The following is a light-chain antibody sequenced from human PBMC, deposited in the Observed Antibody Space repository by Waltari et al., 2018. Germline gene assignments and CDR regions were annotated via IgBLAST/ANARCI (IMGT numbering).Light chain of an antibody. J-gene: IGKJ2*01. CDR2: GAS. V-gene: IGKV3-20*01. Sequence: VLTQSPGTLSLSPGERATLSCRASQSLTKRYLAWYQQKPGQATMLLIYGASSRAASSPDSVRCSGSATDFTLTISKLEPEDFAVYYCHQYGSSVLYTFGQGTKLKIK. CDR1: QSLTKRY. CDR3: HQYGSSVLYT.